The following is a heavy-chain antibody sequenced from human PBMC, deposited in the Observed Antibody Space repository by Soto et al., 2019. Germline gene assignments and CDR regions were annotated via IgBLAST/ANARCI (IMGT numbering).Heavy chain of an antibody. V-gene: IGHV3-23*01. CDR1: EFTFSRYA. J-gene: IGHJ5*02. Sequence: EVQLLESGGGLVQPGGSLRLSCAASEFTFSRYAMTWVRQAPGKGLEWVATITGSGGDTYYPDSVKGRFTISRDNSKNTLYMQMNSLRAEDTAVYYCAKGKGEGLVDWFDPWGQGTLVTVSS. CDR2: ITGSGGDT. CDR3: AKGKGEGLVDWFDP. D-gene: IGHD3-16*02.